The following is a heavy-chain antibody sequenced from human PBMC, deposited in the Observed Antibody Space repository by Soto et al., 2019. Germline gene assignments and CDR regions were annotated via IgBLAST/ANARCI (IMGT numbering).Heavy chain of an antibody. V-gene: IGHV3-13*04. CDR3: ARDRLNGGSGSYYNGRYYHYGMDV. CDR1: GFTFSSYD. D-gene: IGHD3-10*01. CDR2: IGTAGDT. J-gene: IGHJ6*02. Sequence: GGSVRLSCAASGFTFSSYDMHWVRQATGKGLEWVSAIGTAGDTYYPGSVKGRFTISRENAKNSLYLQMNSLRAGDTAVYYCARDRLNGGSGSYYNGRYYHYGMDVWGQGTTVTVSS.